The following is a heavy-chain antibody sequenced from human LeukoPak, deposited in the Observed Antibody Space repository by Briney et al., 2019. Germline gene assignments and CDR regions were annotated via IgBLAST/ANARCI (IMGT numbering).Heavy chain of an antibody. V-gene: IGHV1-18*01. CDR2: ISAYTGNT. Sequence: ASVKVSCKASGYTFTSYGISWLRQAPRQGLEWMGWISAYTGNTNYAQKLQGRVTMPTDTSTSTAYMELRSLRSDDTAVYYCARSHNGEYFDYWGQGTLVTVSS. CDR3: ARSHNGEYFDY. CDR1: GYTFTSYG. J-gene: IGHJ4*02. D-gene: IGHD4-17*01.